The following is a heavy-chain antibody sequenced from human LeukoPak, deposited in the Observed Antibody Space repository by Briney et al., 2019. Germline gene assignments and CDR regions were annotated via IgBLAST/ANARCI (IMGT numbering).Heavy chain of an antibody. J-gene: IGHJ6*02. V-gene: IGHV4-59*08. Sequence: SETLSLTCAVSGGSVSSYYWSWIRQTPGKGLEWIGYIDYRGNTNYNPSLMSRVTISEDTSKNQFSLILTSVTAADTAVYYCARGTPNYLLDVWGQGTTVTVSS. CDR3: ARGTPNYLLDV. D-gene: IGHD5-24*01. CDR1: GGSVSSYY. CDR2: IDYRGNT.